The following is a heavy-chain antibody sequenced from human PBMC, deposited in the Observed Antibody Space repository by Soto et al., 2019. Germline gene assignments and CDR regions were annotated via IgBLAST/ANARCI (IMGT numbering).Heavy chain of an antibody. CDR3: ATDGGSYTSVYSAFDI. D-gene: IGHD3-16*01. Sequence: GGSLRLSCAASGFTFSSYSMNWVRQAPGKGLEWVSSISSSSSYIYNADSVKGRFTISRDNSKNTLYLQMNSLRDDDTAVYYCATDGGSYTSVYSAFDIWGQGTMVTVSS. CDR2: ISSSSSYI. V-gene: IGHV3-21*01. J-gene: IGHJ3*02. CDR1: GFTFSSYS.